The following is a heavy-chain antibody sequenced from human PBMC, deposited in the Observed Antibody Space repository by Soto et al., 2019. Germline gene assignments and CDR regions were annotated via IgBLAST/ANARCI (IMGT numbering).Heavy chain of an antibody. D-gene: IGHD1-1*01. CDR1: GYTFTSYG. Sequence: QVHLVQSGAEVKKPGASVKVSCKCSGYTFTSYGITWVRQAPGQGLEWMGWISAHNGNTDYAQKLQGRVTVTRDTSTSTAYRELRSLRSADTAVYYCARGRYGDYWGQGALVTVSS. CDR3: ARGRYGDY. CDR2: ISAHNGNT. V-gene: IGHV1-18*01. J-gene: IGHJ4*02.